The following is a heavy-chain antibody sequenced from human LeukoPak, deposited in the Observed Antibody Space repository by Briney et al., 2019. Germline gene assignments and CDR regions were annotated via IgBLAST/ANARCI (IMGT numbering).Heavy chain of an antibody. CDR3: AGSPSFGYGGNSWFDP. D-gene: IGHD4-23*01. V-gene: IGHV4-59*01. Sequence: PSETLSLTCTVSGGSISSYYWSWIRQPPGKGLEWIGYIYYSGSTNYNPSLKSRVTISVDTSKNQFSLKLSSVTAADTAVYYCAGSPSFGYGGNSWFDPWGQGTLVTVSS. CDR1: GGSISSYY. CDR2: IYYSGST. J-gene: IGHJ5*02.